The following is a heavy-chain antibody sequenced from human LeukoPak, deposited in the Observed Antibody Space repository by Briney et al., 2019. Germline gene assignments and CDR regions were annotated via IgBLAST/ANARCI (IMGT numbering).Heavy chain of an antibody. CDR3: ARESDPSY. CDR2: ISGNGSYT. Sequence: GGSLRLSCGASRFTFSSYVVYWVRQAPGKGLEWVSSISGNGSYTHYADSVKGRFVISRDNAKSSLYLQMNSLRDEDTGVYYCARESDPSYWGQGTRVSVSS. V-gene: IGHV3-21*01. J-gene: IGHJ4*02. CDR1: RFTFSSYV.